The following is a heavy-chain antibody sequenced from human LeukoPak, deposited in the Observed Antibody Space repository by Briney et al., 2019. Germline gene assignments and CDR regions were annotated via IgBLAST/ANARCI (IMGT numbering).Heavy chain of an antibody. CDR1: GGTFTSYA. D-gene: IGHD3-10*01. Sequence: SVKVSCKASGGTFTSYAISWVRQAPGQGLEWMGGIIPIFGTANYAQKFQGRVTITADESTSTAYMELSSLRSEDPAVYYCARANRFGFGELYGFDYWGQGTLVTVS. CDR3: ARANRFGFGELYGFDY. V-gene: IGHV1-69*13. CDR2: IIPIFGTA. J-gene: IGHJ4*02.